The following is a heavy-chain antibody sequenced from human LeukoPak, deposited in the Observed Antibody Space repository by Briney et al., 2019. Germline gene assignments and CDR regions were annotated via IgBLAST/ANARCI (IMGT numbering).Heavy chain of an antibody. Sequence: GESLKISCKGSGYSFTSYWIGWVRQMPGKGLEWMGIIYPGDSDTRYSPSFQGQVTISADKSISTAYLQWSSLKASDTAMYYCARFVGHYYDSSDYYFYYWGQGTLVTVSS. CDR1: GYSFTSYW. J-gene: IGHJ4*02. CDR3: ARFVGHYYDSSDYYFYY. D-gene: IGHD3-22*01. CDR2: IYPGDSDT. V-gene: IGHV5-51*01.